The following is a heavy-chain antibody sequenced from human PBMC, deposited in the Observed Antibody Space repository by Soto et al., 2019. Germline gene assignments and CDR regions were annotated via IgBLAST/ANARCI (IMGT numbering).Heavy chain of an antibody. CDR1: GFTFSSYW. J-gene: IGHJ6*02. V-gene: IGHV3-74*01. CDR3: ARDRYNWNHYGMDV. CDR2: INSDGSST. Sequence: GGSLRLSCAASGFTFSSYWMHWVRQSPGKGLVWVSRINSDGSSTSYADSVKGRFTISRDNAKNTLYLQMNSLRAEDTAVYYCARDRYNWNHYGMDVWGQGTTVTVSS. D-gene: IGHD1-20*01.